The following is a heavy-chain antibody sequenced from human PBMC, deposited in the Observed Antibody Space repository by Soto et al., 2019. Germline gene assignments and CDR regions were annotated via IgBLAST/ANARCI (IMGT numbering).Heavy chain of an antibody. D-gene: IGHD1-7*01. CDR1: GYTFTSYD. Sequence: ASVKVSCKASGYTFTSYDINWVRQATGQGLEWMGWMNPNSGNTGYAQKFQGRVTMTRNTSISTAYMELSSLRSEDTAVYYCARASTGTTFLYFPNYYYMDVWGKGTTVTVSS. V-gene: IGHV1-8*01. CDR3: ARASTGTTFLYFPNYYYMDV. CDR2: MNPNSGNT. J-gene: IGHJ6*03.